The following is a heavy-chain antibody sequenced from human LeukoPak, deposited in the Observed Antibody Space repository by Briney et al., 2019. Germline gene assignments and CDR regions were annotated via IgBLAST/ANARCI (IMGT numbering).Heavy chain of an antibody. CDR1: GFTFSGYW. V-gene: IGHV3-74*01. Sequence: GGSLRLSCTASGFTFSGYWMHWVRQAPGTGLVWASRINGDGGDTGYADSVKGRFTTFRDNAKSTLYLQMNSLRAEDTAVYYCARGKYGDFDSWGQGTLVTVSS. D-gene: IGHD4-17*01. CDR2: INGDGGDT. J-gene: IGHJ4*02. CDR3: ARGKYGDFDS.